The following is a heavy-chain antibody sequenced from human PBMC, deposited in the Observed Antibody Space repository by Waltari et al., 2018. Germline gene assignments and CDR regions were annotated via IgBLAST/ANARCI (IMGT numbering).Heavy chain of an antibody. CDR3: ATKRESSASGFDY. Sequence: QLQLQESGPGLVKPSETLSFTCTVSGGSISSSSYYWGWIRQPPGKGREWIGSIYYSGSNYYNPFLKSRVTISVDTSKNQFSLKLSSVTAADTAVYYCATKRESSASGFDYWGQGTLVTVSS. CDR2: IYYSGSN. D-gene: IGHD6-19*01. CDR1: GGSISSSSYY. J-gene: IGHJ4*02. V-gene: IGHV4-39*01.